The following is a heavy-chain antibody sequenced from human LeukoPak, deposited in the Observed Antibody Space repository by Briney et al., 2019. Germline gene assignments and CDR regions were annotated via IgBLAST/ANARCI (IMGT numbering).Heavy chain of an antibody. Sequence: GGSLRLSCAASGFTFSSYGMHWVRQAPGKGLEWVAVIWYDGSNKYYADSVKGRFTISRDNFKNTLYLQMNSLRAEDTAVYYCARGIQLWLFDPWGQGTLVTVSS. CDR1: GFTFSSYG. CDR3: ARGIQLWLFDP. CDR2: IWYDGSNK. J-gene: IGHJ5*02. V-gene: IGHV3-33*01. D-gene: IGHD5-18*01.